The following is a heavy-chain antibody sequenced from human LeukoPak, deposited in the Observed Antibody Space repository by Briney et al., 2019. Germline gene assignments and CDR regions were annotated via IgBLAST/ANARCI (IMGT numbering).Heavy chain of an antibody. V-gene: IGHV1-18*01. CDR3: ARQYSSSWYTNYGMDV. CDR1: GYTCTSYG. D-gene: IGHD6-13*01. J-gene: IGHJ6*02. Sequence: GASVKVSCKASGYTCTSYGISWVRQAPGQGLEWMGWISAYNGNTSYAQKLQGRVTMTTDTSTSTAYMELRSLRSDDTAVYYCARQYSSSWYTNYGMDVWGQGTTVTVSS. CDR2: ISAYNGNT.